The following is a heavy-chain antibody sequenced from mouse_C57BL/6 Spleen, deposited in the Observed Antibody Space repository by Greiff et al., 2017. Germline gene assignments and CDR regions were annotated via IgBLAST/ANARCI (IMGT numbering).Heavy chain of an antibody. CDR1: GYAFSSSW. CDR3: ARSVDYGSSFYAMDY. J-gene: IGHJ4*01. CDR2: IYPGDGDT. D-gene: IGHD1-1*01. Sequence: QVQLQQSGPELVKPGASVKISCKASGYAFSSSWMNWVKQRPGKGLEWIGRIYPGDGDTNYNGPFKGKATLTADKSSRAAYMQLRSRAAEDSAVYFCARSVDYGSSFYAMDYWGQGTSVTVSS. V-gene: IGHV1-82*01.